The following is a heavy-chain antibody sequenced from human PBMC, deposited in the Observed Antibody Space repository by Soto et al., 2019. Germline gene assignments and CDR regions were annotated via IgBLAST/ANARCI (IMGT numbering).Heavy chain of an antibody. V-gene: IGHV3-30*18. CDR1: GFTFSTYG. J-gene: IGHJ1*01. CDR3: AKGVVVTATYFHQ. D-gene: IGHD2-21*02. Sequence: QVQLVESGGGVVQTGGSLRLSCAASGFTFSTYGMHWVRQAPGKGLEWVAVISYDEINKYYADSVKGRFTISRDNSKNTLYLQMNSLGPEDTALYYCAKGVVVTATYFHQWGQGTLVTVSS. CDR2: ISYDEINK.